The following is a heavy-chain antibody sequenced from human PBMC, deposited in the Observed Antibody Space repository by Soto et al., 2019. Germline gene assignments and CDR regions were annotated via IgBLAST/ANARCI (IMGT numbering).Heavy chain of an antibody. D-gene: IGHD3-10*01. CDR2: IHDSGST. CDR1: GASISTYY. J-gene: IGHJ5*02. V-gene: IGHV4-59*01. Sequence: QVQLQESGPGLVKPSETLSLTCTVSGASISTYYWSWVRQPPGKGLEWIGYIHDSGSTYYNPSLKSRVTMSLDTPRSQFFLQLNSVTAADTAVYYCARESAGSGKNSWFDPWGQGMLVTVSS. CDR3: ARESAGSGKNSWFDP.